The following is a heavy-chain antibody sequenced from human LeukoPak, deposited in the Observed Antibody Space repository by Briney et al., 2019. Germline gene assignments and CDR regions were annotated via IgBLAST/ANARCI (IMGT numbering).Heavy chain of an antibody. CDR2: IYWDDDK. CDR3: ARMYTYYYDSSGFSVAAFDI. J-gene: IGHJ3*02. D-gene: IGHD3-22*01. Sequence: SGPTLVNPTPTLTLTCSFSGFSLSTTGMRVGWIRQPPGKALEWLSRIYWDDDKFYTTALTTKSTIFQDTCKSRVVLTMSNLDPVDRTTYYCARMYTYYYDSSGFSVAAFDIWGQGKLVIVSS. CDR1: GFSLSTTGMR. V-gene: IGHV2-70D*14.